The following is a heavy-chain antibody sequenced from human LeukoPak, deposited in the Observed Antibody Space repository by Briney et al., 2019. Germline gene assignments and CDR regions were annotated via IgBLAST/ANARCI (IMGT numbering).Heavy chain of an antibody. V-gene: IGHV3-15*01. CDR1: GLTLKNVW. J-gene: IGHJ4*02. CDR2: IKGKSVYGTA. D-gene: IGHD6-13*01. CDR3: TTNSTCWYHSDY. Sequence: GRSLRLSCATSGLTLKNVWMSCVPQAPGQGLEWGGRIKGKSVYGTADYATPVRSRFTITRDDSMNTLNLQMNSPNTDDTAVYYCTTNSTCWYHSDYWGQGTLVTVSS.